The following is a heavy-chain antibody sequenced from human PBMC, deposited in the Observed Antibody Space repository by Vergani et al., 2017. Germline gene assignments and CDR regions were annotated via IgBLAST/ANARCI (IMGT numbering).Heavy chain of an antibody. J-gene: IGHJ6*03. CDR3: ARASLRALVGYYYYMDV. CDR1: GDSITNGGLS. D-gene: IGHD3-16*02. Sequence: QLQLQESGSGLVKPSQTLSLPCAVSGDSITNGGLSWNWIRQPPGKGPEWIGYIFPSGNSDYNPSLKNRVSISLDKSKNQFSLWVNSVTAADTAVYFCARASLRALVGYYYYMDVWGKGKTVVVSS. CDR2: IFPSGNS. V-gene: IGHV4-30-2*01.